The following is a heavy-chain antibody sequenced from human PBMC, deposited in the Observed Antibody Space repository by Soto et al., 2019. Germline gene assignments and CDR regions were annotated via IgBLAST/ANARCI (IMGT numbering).Heavy chain of an antibody. V-gene: IGHV4-34*02. Sequence: QVQLQQWGAGLLKPSETLSLTCAVYGGSLSDYYWSWIRQPPGKGLEWIGEISQSGSTNYNSSLKSRVTMSVDASKRQFSLKVTSVTAADTAIYYCARGNQLDCWGRGTPVTVSS. D-gene: IGHD1-1*01. CDR3: ARGNQLDC. CDR1: GGSLSDYY. CDR2: ISQSGST. J-gene: IGHJ4*02.